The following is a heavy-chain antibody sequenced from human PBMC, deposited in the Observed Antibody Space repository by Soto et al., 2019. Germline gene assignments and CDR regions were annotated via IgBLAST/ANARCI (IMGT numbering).Heavy chain of an antibody. CDR1: GFTVTSNY. J-gene: IGHJ6*02. V-gene: IGHV3-53*01. CDR3: ARDSGMIRGSYGVDV. CDR2: IYRSGAT. Sequence: GGSLRLSCAASGFTVTSNYMTWVRQAPGKGLEWVSVIYRSGATYYPDSVRGRFTVSRDYSHNTLYLQMDSLRVEDTAVYYCARDSGMIRGSYGVDVWRPGTTVTVSS. D-gene: IGHD3-10*01.